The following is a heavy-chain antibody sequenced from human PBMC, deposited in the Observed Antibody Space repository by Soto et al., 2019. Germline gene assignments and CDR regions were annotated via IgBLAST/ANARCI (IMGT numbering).Heavy chain of an antibody. Sequence: SETLSLTCTVSGGSISSGDYYWSWIRQPPGKGLELIGYIYYSGSTYYNPSLKSRVTISLDTSKNQFSLKLSSVTAADTAVYYCARDRMQWLLPLRYYYGMDVWGQGTTVTVSS. V-gene: IGHV4-30-4*01. CDR3: ARDRMQWLLPLRYYYGMDV. J-gene: IGHJ6*02. CDR1: GGSISSGDYY. D-gene: IGHD3-22*01. CDR2: IYYSGST.